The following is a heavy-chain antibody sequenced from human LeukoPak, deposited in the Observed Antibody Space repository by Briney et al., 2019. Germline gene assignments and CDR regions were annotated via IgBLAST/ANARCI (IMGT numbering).Heavy chain of an antibody. J-gene: IGHJ3*02. V-gene: IGHV4-34*01. D-gene: IGHD3-9*01. CDR1: GGSFSGYY. CDR2: INHSGST. Sequence: SETLSLTCAVYGGSFSGYYWSWIRQPPGKGLEWIGEINHSGSTNYNPSLKSRVTISVDTSKNQFSLKLSSVTAADTAVYYCARLNDFDWLTNDAFDIWGQGTMVTVSS. CDR3: ARLNDFDWLTNDAFDI.